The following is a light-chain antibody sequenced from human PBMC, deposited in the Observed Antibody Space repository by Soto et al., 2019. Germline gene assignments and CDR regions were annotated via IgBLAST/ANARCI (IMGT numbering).Light chain of an antibody. CDR2: DAT. CDR1: QDIRGY. J-gene: IGKJ5*01. CDR3: QQYEAFPIT. V-gene: IGKV1-33*01. Sequence: DIQMTQSPSSLSASVGDRVTITCQASQDIRGYLNWYQQKPGKPPKLLIYDATNFETGVSKRFSGGGSGTHCPLTILSLQPDDIGTFYCQQYEAFPITFGHGTRVDIK.